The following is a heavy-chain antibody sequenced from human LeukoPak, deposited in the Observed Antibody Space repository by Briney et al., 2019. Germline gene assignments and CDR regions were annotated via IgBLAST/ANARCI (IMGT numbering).Heavy chain of an antibody. CDR2: IYHSGTT. Sequence: KPSETLSLTCAVSGYSISSGYYWGWIRQPPGKGREWFGTIYHSGTTYYNPSLKSRVTISVDTSKNQFSPKRSSVTAADTAVYYFARRYYYGEPFDYWGQGTLVTVSS. D-gene: IGHD3-10*01. J-gene: IGHJ4*02. CDR1: GYSISSGYY. V-gene: IGHV4-38-2*01. CDR3: ARRYYYGEPFDY.